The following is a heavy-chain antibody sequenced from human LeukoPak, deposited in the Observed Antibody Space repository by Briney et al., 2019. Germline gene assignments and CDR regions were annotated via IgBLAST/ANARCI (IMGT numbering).Heavy chain of an antibody. CDR1: GYTFTSYY. CDR3: ARNAEYYYDSSGYFSYYYYMDV. CDR2: INPSGCST. J-gene: IGHJ6*03. Sequence: SVTVPCKASGYTFTSYYMHWVRQAPAQGLEWMGIINPSGCSTSYAQKFQGRVTMTSNMSTCQVHMEPNSLRCDDTAVYYCARNAEYYYDSSGYFSYYYYMDVWGKGTTVTVSS. V-gene: IGHV1-46*01. D-gene: IGHD3-22*01.